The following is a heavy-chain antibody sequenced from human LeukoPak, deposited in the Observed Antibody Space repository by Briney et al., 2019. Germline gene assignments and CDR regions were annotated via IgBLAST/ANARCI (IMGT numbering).Heavy chain of an antibody. D-gene: IGHD5-24*01. CDR3: ARGITMATMYFDS. Sequence: GESLQISCQGSGYSFTNYWIGWVRQLPGKGLEWMGIIYPGDSDTRYSPSFQGQVTISADKSISTAYLQWSSLKASDTAMYYCARGITMATMYFDSWGQGTLVTVSS. V-gene: IGHV5-51*01. CDR1: GYSFTNYW. CDR2: IYPGDSDT. J-gene: IGHJ4*02.